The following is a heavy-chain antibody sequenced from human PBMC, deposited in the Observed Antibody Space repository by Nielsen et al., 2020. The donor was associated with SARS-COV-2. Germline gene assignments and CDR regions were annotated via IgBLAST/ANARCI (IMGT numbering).Heavy chain of an antibody. CDR3: ATTPGLGYCSSTSCYGAFDI. D-gene: IGHD2-2*01. V-gene: IGHV4-39*01. J-gene: IGHJ3*02. CDR2: IYYSGST. Sequence: RQAPGKGLEWIGSIYYSGSTYYNPSLKSRVTISVDTSKNQFSLKLSSVTAADTAVYYCATTPGLGYCSSTSCYGAFDIWGQGTMVTVSS.